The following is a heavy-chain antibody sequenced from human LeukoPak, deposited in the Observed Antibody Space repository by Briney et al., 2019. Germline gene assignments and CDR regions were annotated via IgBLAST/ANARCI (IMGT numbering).Heavy chain of an antibody. Sequence: LSETLSLTCTVSGGSISSYYWSWIRQPPGKRLEWIGYIYYSGSTNFNPSLKSRVTISVDTSKNQFSLKLSSVTAADTAVYYCARGFRSNFDYWGQGTLVTVSS. CDR2: IYYSGST. CDR3: ARGFRSNFDY. CDR1: GGSISSYY. V-gene: IGHV4-59*01. D-gene: IGHD3-10*01. J-gene: IGHJ4*02.